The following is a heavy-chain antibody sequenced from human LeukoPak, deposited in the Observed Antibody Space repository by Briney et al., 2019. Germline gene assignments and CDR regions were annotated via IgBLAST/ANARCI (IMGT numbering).Heavy chain of an antibody. CDR2: IHHSGST. J-gene: IGHJ5*02. D-gene: IGHD3-10*01. Sequence: SETLSLTYAVYGGSFSGYYWSWIRQPPGKGLEWIGEIHHSGSTNYNPSLKSRVTISVDTSKNQVSLKLSSVTAADTAVYYCAREGLNVVRGVIPKEAWGWFDPWGQGTLVTVSS. V-gene: IGHV4-34*01. CDR3: AREGLNVVRGVIPKEAWGWFDP. CDR1: GGSFSGYY.